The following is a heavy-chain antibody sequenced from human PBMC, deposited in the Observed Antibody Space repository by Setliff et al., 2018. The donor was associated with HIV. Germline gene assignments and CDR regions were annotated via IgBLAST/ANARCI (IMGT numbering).Heavy chain of an antibody. J-gene: IGHJ3*02. CDR3: ARGRGGRITMIVVANGAFDI. Sequence: SVKVSCKASGGTFSSYAISWVRQAPGQGLEWMGRIIPIFGTANYAQKFQGRVTITADESTSTAYMELSSLRSEDTAVYYCARGRGGRITMIVVANGAFDIWGQGTMVTVSS. CDR2: IIPIFGTA. D-gene: IGHD3-22*01. CDR1: GGTFSSYA. V-gene: IGHV1-69*13.